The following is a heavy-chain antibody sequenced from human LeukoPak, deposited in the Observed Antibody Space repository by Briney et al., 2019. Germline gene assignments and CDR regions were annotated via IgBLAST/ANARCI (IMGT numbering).Heavy chain of an antibody. CDR1: GGSFSGYY. CDR3: ARQAQAMVRGVRYFDY. D-gene: IGHD3-10*01. CDR2: INHSGST. Sequence: PSETLSLTCAVYGGSFSGYYWSWIRQPPGKGLEWIGEINHSGSTNYNPSLKSRVTISVDTSKNQFSLKLSSVTAADTAVYYCARQAQAMVRGVRYFDYWGQGTLVTVSS. V-gene: IGHV4-34*01. J-gene: IGHJ4*02.